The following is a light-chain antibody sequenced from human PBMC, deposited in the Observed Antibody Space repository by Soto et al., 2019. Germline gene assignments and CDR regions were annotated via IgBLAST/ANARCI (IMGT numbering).Light chain of an antibody. CDR1: QSVSSN. J-gene: IGKJ1*01. CDR3: QQYNNWPWT. CDR2: GAS. V-gene: IGKV3-15*01. Sequence: EIVMTQXPXTXXVXXXEXXTLXCRASQSVSSNLAWYQQKPGQAPRLLIYGASTRATGIPARFSGSGSGTEFTLTISSLQSGDFAVYYCQQYNNWPWTFGQGTRWIS.